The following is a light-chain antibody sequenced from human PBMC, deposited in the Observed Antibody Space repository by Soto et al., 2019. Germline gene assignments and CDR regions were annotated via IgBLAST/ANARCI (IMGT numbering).Light chain of an antibody. J-gene: IGLJ2*01. CDR3: SSFTTSSTLVV. CDR2: EVN. CDR1: SSDIGGYNF. Sequence: QSALTQPASVSGSPGQSITISCSGTSSDIGGYNFVSWYQHHPGKAPKLMIYEVNNRPSGVSSRFSGSKSGNTASLTISGLQTEDEADYYSSSFTTSSTLVVFGGGTKLTVL. V-gene: IGLV2-14*01.